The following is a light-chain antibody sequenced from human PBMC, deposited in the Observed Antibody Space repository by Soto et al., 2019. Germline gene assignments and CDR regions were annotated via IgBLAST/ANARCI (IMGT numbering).Light chain of an antibody. Sequence: IGLTQSPGTLSLYPGERATLSCRASQSVSSNLAWYQQRPGQAPRLLIYGASTRATDTPVRFRGSGSGTEFTLTISSLQSEDFAVYYCQQYNNWPPSIIFGQGTRLEIK. V-gene: IGKV3-15*01. CDR3: QQYNNWPPSII. J-gene: IGKJ5*01. CDR1: QSVSSN. CDR2: GAS.